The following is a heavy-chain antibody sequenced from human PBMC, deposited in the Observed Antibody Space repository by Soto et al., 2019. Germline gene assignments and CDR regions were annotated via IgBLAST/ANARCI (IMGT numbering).Heavy chain of an antibody. V-gene: IGHV3-21*01. CDR3: ARESRGYSGYDYYFDY. D-gene: IGHD5-12*01. J-gene: IGHJ4*02. CDR2: ISSSSSYI. CDR1: GFTFSSYS. Sequence: GGSLRLSCAASGFTFSSYSMNWVRQAPGKGLEWVSSISSSSSYIYYADSVKGRFTISRDNAKNSLYLQMNSLRAEDTAVYYCARESRGYSGYDYYFDYWGQGTLVTVSS.